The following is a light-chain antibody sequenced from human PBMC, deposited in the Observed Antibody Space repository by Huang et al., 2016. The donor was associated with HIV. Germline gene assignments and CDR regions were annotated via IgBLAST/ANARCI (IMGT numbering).Light chain of an antibody. CDR2: GAS. J-gene: IGKJ2*03. V-gene: IGKV3-20*01. CDR1: QSVTRNY. CDR3: QQFGSSPPYS. Sequence: EIVLTQSPDTLSLSPGERATVSCRASQSVTRNYLAWYQQRPGQAPKLLIYGASTRGTSIPDRFSGSGSGTDFTLTISRLAPEDFAVYYCQQFGSSPPYSFGQGTKLEIK.